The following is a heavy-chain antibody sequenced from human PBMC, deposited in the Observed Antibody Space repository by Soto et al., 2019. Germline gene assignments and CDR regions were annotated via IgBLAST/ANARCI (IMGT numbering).Heavy chain of an antibody. CDR1: GFTFGGSA. CDR2: IRSETYGGTT. D-gene: IGHD6-19*01. Sequence: PRLSCTTSGFTFGGSAVNWFRQAPGKGLEWIGFIRSETYGGTTDYAASVKGRFTISRDDSNSVGNLQMNSLRSDDTAVYYCARVPRDVTGWLWHGSDSWGQGTLVTVSS. CDR3: ARVPRDVTGWLWHGSDS. J-gene: IGHJ4*02. V-gene: IGHV3-49*03.